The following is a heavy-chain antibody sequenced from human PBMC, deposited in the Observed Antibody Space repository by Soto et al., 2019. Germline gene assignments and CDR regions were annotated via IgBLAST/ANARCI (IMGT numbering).Heavy chain of an antibody. D-gene: IGHD5-12*01. CDR2: ISDDGSNK. V-gene: IGHV3-30*18. Sequence: QVQLVESGGGVVQPGRSLRLSCAASGFTFSSYGMHWVRQAPGKGLEWVAVISDDGSNKYYADSVKGRFTISRDNSKNTLYLQMNSLRAEDTAVYYCAKGWMATGFDYWGQGTLVTVSS. CDR3: AKGWMATGFDY. J-gene: IGHJ4*02. CDR1: GFTFSSYG.